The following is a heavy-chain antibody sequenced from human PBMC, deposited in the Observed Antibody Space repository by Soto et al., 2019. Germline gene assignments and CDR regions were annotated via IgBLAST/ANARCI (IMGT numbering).Heavy chain of an antibody. CDR3: ARGDATKIVVTTYYAMDV. Sequence: QFQLGQSGAEVKKPGSSVKVSCKASGGSLSNYGISWFRQAPGQGLEWMGAFIPVFGTPNYAQKFQDRVMITADESTTTVYMEVRSLTSEDTAVYYCARGDATKIVVTTYYAMDVWGQGTTVTVSS. CDR1: GGSLSNYG. J-gene: IGHJ6*02. CDR2: FIPVFGTP. V-gene: IGHV1-69*12. D-gene: IGHD4-17*01.